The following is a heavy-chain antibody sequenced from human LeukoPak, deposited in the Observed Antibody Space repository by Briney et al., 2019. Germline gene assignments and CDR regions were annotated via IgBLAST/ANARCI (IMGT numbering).Heavy chain of an antibody. D-gene: IGHD3-22*01. J-gene: IGHJ6*02. CDR3: AKVSTSMIVVDGMDV. CDR2: ISKSSDYI. Sequence: GGSLRLSCAASGFTFSTYAMNWVRQAPGKGLEWVSSISKSSDYIKYADSVRGRFTISRDNAENSLYLQMNSLRAEDTALYYCAKVSTSMIVVDGMDVWGQGTTVTVSS. CDR1: GFTFSTYA. V-gene: IGHV3-21*04.